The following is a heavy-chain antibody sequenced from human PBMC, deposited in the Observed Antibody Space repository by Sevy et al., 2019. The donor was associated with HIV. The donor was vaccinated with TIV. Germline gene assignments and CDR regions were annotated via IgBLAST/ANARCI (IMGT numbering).Heavy chain of an antibody. CDR1: GASISSSGYY. CDR3: VGPTLTYSSGWSYYDS. V-gene: IGHV4-39*01. D-gene: IGHD6-19*01. CDR2: INYSGST. J-gene: IGHJ4*02. Sequence: SETLSLTCTVSGASISSSGYYWGWIRQPPGKGLEWIASINYSGSTFYNPSLKSRATISSDTSKNQFSLKLSSVTAADTAIYYCVGPTLTYSSGWSYYDSWGQGTVVTVSS.